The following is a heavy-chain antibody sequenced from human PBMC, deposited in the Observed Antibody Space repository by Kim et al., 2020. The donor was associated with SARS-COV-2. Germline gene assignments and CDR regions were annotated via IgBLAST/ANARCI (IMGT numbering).Heavy chain of an antibody. Sequence: GGSLRLSCAASGFTFSSYGMHWVRQAPGKGLEWVAVISYDGSNKYYADSVKGRFTIPRDNSKNTLYLQMNSLRAEDTAVYYCAKDGESGYDYGYYFDYWGQGTLVTVSS. V-gene: IGHV3-30*18. CDR2: ISYDGSNK. J-gene: IGHJ4*02. CDR1: GFTFSSYG. CDR3: AKDGESGYDYGYYFDY. D-gene: IGHD5-12*01.